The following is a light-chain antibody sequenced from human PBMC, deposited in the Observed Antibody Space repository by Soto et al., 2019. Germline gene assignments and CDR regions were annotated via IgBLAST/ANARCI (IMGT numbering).Light chain of an antibody. CDR1: SSNIGAGYD. CDR3: QSYDSSLSVV. V-gene: IGLV1-40*01. J-gene: IGLJ2*01. Sequence: QSVLTQPPSVSGAPGQRVTISCTGSSSNIGAGYDVHWYQQLPGTARKHLIYANSNRPSGVPDRFSGSKSGTSASLAITGLQAEDEADYYCQSYDSSLSVVFGGGTKLTVL. CDR2: ANS.